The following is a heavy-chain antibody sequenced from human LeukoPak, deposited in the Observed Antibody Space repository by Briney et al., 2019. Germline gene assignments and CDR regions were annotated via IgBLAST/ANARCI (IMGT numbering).Heavy chain of an antibody. CDR1: GFTFSSYA. V-gene: IGHV3-23*01. D-gene: IGHD3-22*01. Sequence: YPGGSLRLSCAASGFTFSSYAMSWVRQAPGKGLEWVSAISGSGGSTYYADSVKGRFTISRDNSKNTLYLQMNSLRAEDTAVYYCAKEPLPYYYDSSGYGIGYWGQGTPVTVSS. J-gene: IGHJ4*02. CDR3: AKEPLPYYYDSSGYGIGY. CDR2: ISGSGGST.